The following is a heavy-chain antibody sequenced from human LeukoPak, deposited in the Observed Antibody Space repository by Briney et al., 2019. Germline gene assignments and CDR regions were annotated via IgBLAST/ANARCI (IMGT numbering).Heavy chain of an antibody. CDR1: GFAFSSYA. CDR3: AKAIWVAATSSWFCLDY. D-gene: IGHD3-10*01. V-gene: IGHV3-9*01. CDR2: ISWNSGSV. Sequence: SLRLSCAASGFAFSSYAMSWVRQAPGKGLEWVSGISWNSGSVGYADSVKGRFTISRDNAKNSLNLQMNSLRPEDTAVYYCAKAIWVAATSSWFCLDYWGQGTLVTVSS. J-gene: IGHJ4*02.